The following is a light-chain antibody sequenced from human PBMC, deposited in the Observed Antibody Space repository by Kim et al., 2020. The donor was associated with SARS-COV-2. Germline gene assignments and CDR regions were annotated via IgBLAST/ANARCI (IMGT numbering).Light chain of an antibody. CDR1: SSASGTYAR. V-gene: IGLV2-18*03. CDR3: SSLTAWATWV. CDR2: EVS. J-gene: IGLJ3*02. Sequence: GQSVTISCAGTSSASGTYARSSWYLQTPGPPPKLIIYEVSNRPSAFPDRLSACKSGGTASLTTSGLQAEDEGDYFCSSLTAWATWVFGGGTKLTVL.